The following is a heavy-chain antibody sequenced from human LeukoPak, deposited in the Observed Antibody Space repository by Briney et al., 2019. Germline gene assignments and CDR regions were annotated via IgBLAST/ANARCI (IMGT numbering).Heavy chain of an antibody. J-gene: IGHJ5*02. CDR3: ARDLDWFDP. CDR1: GDSVSSNSAA. V-gene: IGHV6-1*01. CDR2: TYYCSKWYN. Sequence: SQTLSLTFAISGDSVSSNSAAWNWVRQSPSRGLEWLGRTYYCSKWYNNYALSVKSRITINPHTSKNQFSLQLNSVTPEDTAVYYCARDLDWFDPWGQGTLVTVSS.